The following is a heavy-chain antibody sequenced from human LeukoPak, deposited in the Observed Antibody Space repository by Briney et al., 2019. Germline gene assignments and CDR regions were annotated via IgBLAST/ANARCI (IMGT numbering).Heavy chain of an antibody. V-gene: IGHV3-21*04. Sequence: GGSLRLSCAASGFIFSSYTMNWVRQAPGKGLEWVSFISSSSSYIYHADSVKGRFTISRDNSKNTLYLQMNSLRAEDTAVYYCAKEVGSFSSGPGYWGQGTLVTVSS. CDR1: GFIFSSYT. D-gene: IGHD6-19*01. J-gene: IGHJ4*02. CDR3: AKEVGSFSSGPGY. CDR2: ISSSSSYI.